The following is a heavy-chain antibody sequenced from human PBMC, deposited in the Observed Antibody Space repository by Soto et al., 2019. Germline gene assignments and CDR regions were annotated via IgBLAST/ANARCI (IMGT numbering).Heavy chain of an antibody. CDR1: GYTFTNYG. Sequence: ASVKVSCKASGYTFTNYGVSWVRQAPGQGLEWMGWIGGYKGNTNYAQKLQGRVTLNRDTPTSTPYMAWRTLISPAPSFFYCPPHPWDTVMPSAYWGQGTLVPVSS. CDR2: IGGYKGNT. D-gene: IGHD5-18*01. CDR3: PPHPWDTVMPSAY. V-gene: IGHV1-18*01. J-gene: IGHJ4*02.